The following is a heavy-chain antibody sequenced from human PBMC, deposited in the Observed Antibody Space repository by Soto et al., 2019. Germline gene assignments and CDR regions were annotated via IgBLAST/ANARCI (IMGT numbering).Heavy chain of an antibody. CDR3: ARESLGVGATTNYFDY. J-gene: IGHJ4*02. Sequence: QVQLVQSGAEVKKPGSSVKVSCKASGGTFSSYAISWVRQAPGQGLEWMGGIIPIFGTANYAQKFQGRVTITADESTSTAYTELSSLRSEDTAVYYCARESLGVGATTNYFDYWGQGTLVTVSS. CDR2: IIPIFGTA. D-gene: IGHD1-26*01. V-gene: IGHV1-69*01. CDR1: GGTFSSYA.